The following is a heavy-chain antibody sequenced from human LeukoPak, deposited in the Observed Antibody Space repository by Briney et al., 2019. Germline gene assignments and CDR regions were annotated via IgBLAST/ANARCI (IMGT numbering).Heavy chain of an antibody. D-gene: IGHD6-19*01. V-gene: IGHV3-20*01. J-gene: IGHJ4*02. CDR1: GFTFDDYG. CDR3: ARWSSKKVAATENY. Sequence: GGSLRLSCAASGFTFDDYGMSWVRQAPGKGLEWVSGITWNGDSPGYADSVKGRFTISRDNAKNSLYLQMNSLRAEDTALYHCARWSSKKVAATENYWGQGTLVTVSS. CDR2: ITWNGDSP.